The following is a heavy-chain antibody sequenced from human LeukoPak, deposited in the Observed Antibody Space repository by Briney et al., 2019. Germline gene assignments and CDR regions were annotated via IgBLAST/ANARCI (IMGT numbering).Heavy chain of an antibody. V-gene: IGHV3-7*01. CDR3: ARTVPGYPDDYFDY. CDR1: GFTFSRHW. D-gene: IGHD6-19*01. CDR2: MNQDGSAI. Sequence: GGSLRLSCAASGFTFSRHWMSWVRQAPGKGLERVAHMNQDGSAIYSVDSVKGRFTISRDNDKNSLYLQMNGLTVADTTVYYCARTVPGYPDDYFDYWGQGTLVTVSS. J-gene: IGHJ4*02.